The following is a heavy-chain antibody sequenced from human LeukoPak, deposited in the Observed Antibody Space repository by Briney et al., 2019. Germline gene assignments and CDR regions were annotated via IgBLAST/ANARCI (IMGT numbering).Heavy chain of an antibody. CDR3: AKTTHYDFWSDDAFDI. V-gene: IGHV3-23*01. CDR2: ISGSGGST. J-gene: IGHJ3*02. CDR1: GFTFSSYA. D-gene: IGHD3-3*01. Sequence: GGSLRLSCAASGFTFSSYAVSWVRQAPGKGLEWVSAISGSGGSTYYADSVKGRFTISRDNSKNTLYLQMNSLRAEDTAVYYCAKTTHYDFWSDDAFDIWGQGTMVTVSP.